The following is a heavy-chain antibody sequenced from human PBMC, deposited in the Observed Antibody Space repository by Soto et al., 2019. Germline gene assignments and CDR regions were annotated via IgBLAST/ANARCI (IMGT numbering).Heavy chain of an antibody. CDR2: IYPGDSDT. CDR1: GYSFTSYW. D-gene: IGHD3-10*01. J-gene: IGHJ6*02. V-gene: IGHV5-51*01. Sequence: PGESLKISCKASGYSFTSYWIGWVRQMPGKGLEWMGIIYPGDSDTRYSPSFQGQVTISADKSISTAYLQWSSLKASDTAMYYCARQSITMVRGVIGPYYYGMDVWGQGTTVTVSS. CDR3: ARQSITMVRGVIGPYYYGMDV.